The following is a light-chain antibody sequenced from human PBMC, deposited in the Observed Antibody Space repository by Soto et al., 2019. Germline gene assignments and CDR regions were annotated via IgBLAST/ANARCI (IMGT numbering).Light chain of an antibody. Sequence: EIVLTQSPGTLSLSPGERATLSCRASQSVDTNFLAWYQQKPGQAPRLLIHGASSSGTGIPDRFSGSGSGTDFTLTISRLEPEDFAVYYCQQYGSSPTLIFGPGTTVDVK. CDR1: QSVDTNF. CDR2: GAS. J-gene: IGKJ3*01. V-gene: IGKV3-20*01. CDR3: QQYGSSPTLI.